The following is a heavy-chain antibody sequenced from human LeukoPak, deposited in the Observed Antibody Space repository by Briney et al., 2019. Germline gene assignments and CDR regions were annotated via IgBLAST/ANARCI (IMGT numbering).Heavy chain of an antibody. J-gene: IGHJ3*02. V-gene: IGHV3-7*01. CDR3: ALALGYYDHDAFDI. CDR2: IKQDGSEK. D-gene: IGHD3-22*01. CDR1: GGSISSSSYY. Sequence: PSETLSLTCTVSGGSISSSSYYWGWVRQAPGKGLEWVANIKQDGSEKYYVDSVKGRFTISRDNAKNSLYLQINSLRAEDTAVYYCALALGYYDHDAFDIWGQGTMVTVSS.